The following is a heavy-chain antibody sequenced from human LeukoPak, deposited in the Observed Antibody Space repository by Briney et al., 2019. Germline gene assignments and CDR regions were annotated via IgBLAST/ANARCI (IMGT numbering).Heavy chain of an antibody. CDR1: GFTFSSYA. Sequence: GGSLRLSCAASGFTFSSYAMNWVRQAPGKGLEWVSAIIDGATGTYSADSVKGRFTISRDNSKNTVYLQMNSLRAEDTAVYYCARSLWPLGDYWGQGTLVTVSS. CDR2: IIDGATGT. D-gene: IGHD1-26*01. V-gene: IGHV3-23*01. CDR3: ARSLWPLGDY. J-gene: IGHJ4*02.